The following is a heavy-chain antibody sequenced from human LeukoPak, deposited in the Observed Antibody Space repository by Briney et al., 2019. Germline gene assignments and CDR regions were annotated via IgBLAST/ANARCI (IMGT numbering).Heavy chain of an antibody. CDR3: AKKRGPSGGTYFDY. D-gene: IGHD6-25*01. J-gene: IGHJ4*02. CDR1: GFTFSSYA. Sequence: PGGSLRPSCAASGFTFSSYAMSWVRQAPGKGLEWVSAISGSGGSTYYADSVKGRFTISRDNSKNTLYLQMNSLRAEDTAVYYCAKKRGPSGGTYFDYWGQGTLVTVSS. CDR2: ISGSGGST. V-gene: IGHV3-23*01.